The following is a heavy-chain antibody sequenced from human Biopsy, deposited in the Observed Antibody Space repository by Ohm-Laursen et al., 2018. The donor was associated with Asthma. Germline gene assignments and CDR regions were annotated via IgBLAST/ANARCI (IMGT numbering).Heavy chain of an antibody. D-gene: IGHD2-15*01. J-gene: IGHJ2*01. Sequence: SDTLSLTCTVSGGSVSSGSYYWSWIRQPPGKGLAWVSYISYSGSTDYNPSLKGRLTISMDTSKNQFSLKLSSVTAADTAAYYCARVPTTLRYFDLWGRGTLVTVSS. CDR2: ISYSGST. CDR1: GGSVSSGSYY. CDR3: ARVPTTLRYFDL. V-gene: IGHV4-61*01.